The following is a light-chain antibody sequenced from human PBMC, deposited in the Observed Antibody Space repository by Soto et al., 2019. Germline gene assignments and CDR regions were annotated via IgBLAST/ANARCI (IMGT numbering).Light chain of an antibody. CDR1: QTISSW. V-gene: IGKV1-5*03. J-gene: IGKJ1*01. Sequence: DIQMTQSPSTLSGSLGXRXTISXRASQTISSWLAWYQQKPGKAPKLLIYKASTLKSGVPSRFSGSGSGTEFTLTISSLQPDDFATYYCQHYNSCSEAFGQGTKVDIK. CDR2: KAS. CDR3: QHYNSCSEA.